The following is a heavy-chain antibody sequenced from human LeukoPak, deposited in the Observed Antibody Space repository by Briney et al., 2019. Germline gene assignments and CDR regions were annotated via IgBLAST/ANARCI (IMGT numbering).Heavy chain of an antibody. J-gene: IGHJ4*02. V-gene: IGHV3-7*01. CDR2: IKQDGSEK. D-gene: IGHD3-9*01. CDR1: GFTFSSYG. CDR3: ARNPYDILTWDY. Sequence: GGSLRLSCAASGFTFSSYGMHWVRQAPWKGLEWVANIKQDGSEKYYVDSVKGRFTISRDNAKNSLYLQMNSLRAEDTAVYYCARNPYDILTWDYWGQGTLVTVSS.